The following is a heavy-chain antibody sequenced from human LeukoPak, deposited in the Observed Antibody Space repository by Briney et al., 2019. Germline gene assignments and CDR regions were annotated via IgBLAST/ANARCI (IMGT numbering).Heavy chain of an antibody. D-gene: IGHD3-22*01. V-gene: IGHV4-34*01. CDR3: ASRSDDIREVWFDP. CDR2: INHSGST. J-gene: IGHJ5*02. Sequence: PSETLSLTCAVYGGLFSGYYWSWIRQPPGKGLEWIGEINHSGSTNYNPSLKSRVTISGDTSKNQFSLKLSSVTAADTAVYYCASRSDDIREVWFDPWGQGTLVTVSS. CDR1: GGLFSGYY.